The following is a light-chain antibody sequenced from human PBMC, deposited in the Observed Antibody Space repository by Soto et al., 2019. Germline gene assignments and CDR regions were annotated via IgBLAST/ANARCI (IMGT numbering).Light chain of an antibody. CDR2: DAS. V-gene: IGKV1D-13*01. CDR3: QQFNNYPLT. Sequence: AIQLTQSPSSLSASVGDRVTVTCRASQGISSALAWYQQKPGRAPKLLIYDASNLEGGVPSRFSGRGSETDFDLTISSLQPEDFATYYCQQFNNYPLTFGGGTKVEIK. J-gene: IGKJ4*01. CDR1: QGISSA.